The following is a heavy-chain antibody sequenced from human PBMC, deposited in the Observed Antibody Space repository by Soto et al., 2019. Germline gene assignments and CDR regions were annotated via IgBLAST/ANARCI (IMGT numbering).Heavy chain of an antibody. CDR2: ISAYNGNT. V-gene: IGHV1-18*01. CDR3: ARDGVTYDILTGYYGSWFDP. CDR1: GYTFTSYG. J-gene: IGHJ5*02. D-gene: IGHD3-9*01. Sequence: ASVKVSCKASGYTFTSYGISWVRQAPGQGLEWMGWISAYNGNTNYAQKLQGRVTMTTDTSTSTAYMELRSLRSDDTAVYYCARDGVTYDILTGYYGSWFDPWGQGTLVTVSS.